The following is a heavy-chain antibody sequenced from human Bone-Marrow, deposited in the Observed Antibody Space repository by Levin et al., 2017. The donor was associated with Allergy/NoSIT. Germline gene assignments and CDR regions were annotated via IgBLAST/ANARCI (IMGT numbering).Heavy chain of an antibody. J-gene: IGHJ6*02. CDR1: GGSFSGYY. D-gene: IGHD1-20*01. CDR3: ARLRHRITGTTDYYYCGMDV. Sequence: GSLRLSCAVYGGSFSGYYWSWIRQPPGKGLEWIGEINHSGSTNYNPSLKSRVTISVDTSKNQFSLKLSSVTAADTAVYYCARLRHRITGTTDYYYCGMDVWGQGTTVTVSS. V-gene: IGHV4-34*01. CDR2: INHSGST.